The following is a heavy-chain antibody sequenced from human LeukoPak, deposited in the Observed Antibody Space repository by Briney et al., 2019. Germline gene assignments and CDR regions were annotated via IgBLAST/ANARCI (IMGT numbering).Heavy chain of an antibody. CDR1: GGSISSYY. Sequence: SETLSLTCTVSGGSISSYYWSWIRQPPGKGLEWIGYIYTSGSTNYNPSLKSRVTISVDTSKNQFSLKLSSVTAADTAVYYCARQAIVVVPAADTLYYYYYYYMDVWGKGTTVTVSS. J-gene: IGHJ6*03. D-gene: IGHD2-2*01. V-gene: IGHV4-4*09. CDR2: IYTSGST. CDR3: ARQAIVVVPAADTLYYYYYYYMDV.